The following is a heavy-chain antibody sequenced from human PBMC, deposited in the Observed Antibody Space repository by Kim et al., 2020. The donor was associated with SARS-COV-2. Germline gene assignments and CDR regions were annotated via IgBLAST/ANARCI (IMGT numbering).Heavy chain of an antibody. V-gene: IGHV4-31*03. D-gene: IGHD3-22*01. CDR1: GGSISSGGYY. J-gene: IGHJ4*02. CDR3: ARAPGLGTMIVVFNHFVS. Sequence: SETLSLTCTVSGGSISSGGYYWSWIRQHPGKGLEWIGYIYYSGSTYYNPSLKSRVTISVDTSKNQFSLKLSSVTAADTAVYYCARAPGLGTMIVVFNHFVSWGQGTLVTVS. CDR2: IYYSGST.